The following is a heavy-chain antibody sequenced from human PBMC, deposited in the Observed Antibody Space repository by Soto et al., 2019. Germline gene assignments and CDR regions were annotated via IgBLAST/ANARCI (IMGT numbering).Heavy chain of an antibody. CDR3: ARHTYDYVWGSYREKGGYNNWFDP. Sequence: PSETLSLTCTVSGGSISSSSYYWGWIRQPPGKGLEWIGSIYYSGSTYYNPSLKSRVNISVDTSKNQFSLKLSSVTAADTAVYYCARHTYDYVWGSYREKGGYNNWFDPWGQGTLVTVSS. CDR1: GGSISSSSYY. D-gene: IGHD3-16*02. J-gene: IGHJ5*02. CDR2: IYYSGST. V-gene: IGHV4-39*01.